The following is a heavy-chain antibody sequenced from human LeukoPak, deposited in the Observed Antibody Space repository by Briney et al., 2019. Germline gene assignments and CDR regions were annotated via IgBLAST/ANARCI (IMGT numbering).Heavy chain of an antibody. D-gene: IGHD3-10*01. V-gene: IGHV3-23*01. CDR2: ISAGGDLT. J-gene: IGHJ3*02. CDR1: GFTFNSYA. CDR3: AKSLFTSAAGSGRASDI. Sequence: GGSLRLSCAASGFTFNSYALSWVRQAPGKGLEWLSAISAGGDLTFHADSLKGRFTISRDNSENTLYLQMDSLRAEDTAVYYCAKSLFTSAAGSGRASDIWGQGTMVTVST.